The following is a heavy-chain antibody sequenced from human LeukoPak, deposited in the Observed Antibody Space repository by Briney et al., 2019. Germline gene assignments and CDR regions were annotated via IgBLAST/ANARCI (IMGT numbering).Heavy chain of an antibody. D-gene: IGHD3-16*02. CDR3: ARITFGGVIAIYSPDY. V-gene: IGHV4-34*01. CDR2: INHSGST. Sequence: SETLSLTCAVYGGSFSGYYWSWIRQPPGKGLEWIGEINHSGSTNYNPSLKSRVTISVDTSKNQFSLKLSSVTAADTAVYYCARITFGGVIAIYSPDYWGQGTLVTVSS. J-gene: IGHJ4*02. CDR1: GGSFSGYY.